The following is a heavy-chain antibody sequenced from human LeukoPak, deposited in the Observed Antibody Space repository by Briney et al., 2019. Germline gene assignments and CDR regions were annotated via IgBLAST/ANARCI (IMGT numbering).Heavy chain of an antibody. CDR1: GYTFTGYY. CDR2: INPNSGGT. Sequence: ASVKVSCKASGYTFTGYYMHWVRQAPGQGLECTGWINPNSGGTNYAQKFQGRVTMTRDTSISTAYMELSRLRSDDTAVYYCARTLTTVTTILGYWGQGTLVTVSS. D-gene: IGHD4-17*01. J-gene: IGHJ4*02. V-gene: IGHV1-2*02. CDR3: ARTLTTVTTILGY.